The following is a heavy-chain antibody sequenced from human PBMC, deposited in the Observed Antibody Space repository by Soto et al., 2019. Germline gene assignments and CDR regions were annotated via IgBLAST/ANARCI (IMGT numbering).Heavy chain of an antibody. CDR2: IFWDDDK. CDR3: AHIGQHFSGSQPLDF. CDR1: GFSLSTSGVG. D-gene: IGHD5-12*01. J-gene: IGHJ4*02. V-gene: IGHV2-5*02. Sequence: QITLKESGPTVVRPTQTLTLTCTFSGFSLSTSGVGVAWIRQPTGKALECLALIFWDDDKRYNPLLMTILSVTKDTPKNQVVLTMTNVDPMDTAPYYSAHIGQHFSGSQPLDFWGPGALVICSS.